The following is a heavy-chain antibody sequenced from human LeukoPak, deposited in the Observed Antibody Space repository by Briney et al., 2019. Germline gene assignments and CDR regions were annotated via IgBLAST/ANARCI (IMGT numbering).Heavy chain of an antibody. CDR2: VYCGGIA. D-gene: IGHD2/OR15-2a*01. J-gene: IGHJ5*02. CDR1: GDSLSNVGYS. V-gene: IGHV4-30-2*01. Sequence: SQTLSLTFAVSGDSLSNVGYSWSWIRRPLGQCLEWIGYVYCGGIAYFTPSLNSRVNISVHRSKNQSSLPLTSVTAADTAVYYCARYFSSGQFKWFDPWGQGKLVTASS. CDR3: ARYFSSGQFKWFDP.